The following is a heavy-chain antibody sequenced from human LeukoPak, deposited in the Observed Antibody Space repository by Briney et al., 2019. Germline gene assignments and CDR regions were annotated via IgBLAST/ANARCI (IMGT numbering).Heavy chain of an antibody. V-gene: IGHV4-34*01. CDR3: ARVWTAMGPGPIDY. D-gene: IGHD5-18*01. CDR2: INHSGST. CDR1: GGSFSGYY. Sequence: PSETLSLTCAVYGGSFSGYYWSWIRQPPGKGLEWIGEINHSGSTNYNPSLKSRVTISVDTSKNQFSLKLSSVTAADTAVYYCARVWTAMGPGPIDYWGQGTLVTVSS. J-gene: IGHJ4*02.